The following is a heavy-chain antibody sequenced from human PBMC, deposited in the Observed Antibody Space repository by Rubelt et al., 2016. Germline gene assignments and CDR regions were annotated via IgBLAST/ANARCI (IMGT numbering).Heavy chain of an antibody. CDR1: GASISTSYYY. CDR2: IYYSGST. V-gene: IGHV4-39*01. D-gene: IGHD6-6*01. J-gene: IGHJ3*02. CDR3: VGRATSRSYGVEI. Sequence: QLQLQESGPGLVKPSETLSLTCTVSGASISTSYYYWGWIRQPPGLGLEWIGSIYYSGSTYYNPSLKSRVTMYVDTSNGQFSRRLNAVSAADTAVYYCVGRATSRSYGVEIWGQGTLVTVSS.